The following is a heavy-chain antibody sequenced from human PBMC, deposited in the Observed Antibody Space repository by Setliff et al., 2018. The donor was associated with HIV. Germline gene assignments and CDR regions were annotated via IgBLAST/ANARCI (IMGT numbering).Heavy chain of an antibody. CDR3: ARPVEIGRHPVAGLRDAFDI. Sequence: PGGSLRLSCAGSGFTFSLYSMNWVRQAPGKGLEWVSFISGSGGVKYYSDSVKGRFTISRDNAKNMLYVQMNSVRVEDTAVYYCARPVEIGRHPVAGLRDAFDIWGQGTMVTVSS. D-gene: IGHD6-19*01. CDR2: ISGSGGVK. V-gene: IGHV3-21*01. J-gene: IGHJ3*02. CDR1: GFTFSLYS.